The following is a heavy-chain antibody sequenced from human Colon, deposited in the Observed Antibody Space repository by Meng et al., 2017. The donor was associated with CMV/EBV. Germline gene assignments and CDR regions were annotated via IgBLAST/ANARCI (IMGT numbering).Heavy chain of an antibody. CDR1: GGSISSSSYY. Sequence: LQRQDAGPGLVRPSETLSLTCTVSGGSISSSSYYWAWIRQPPGKGLEWIGSIFYTGTTYYKPSLKSRVTISVDTSKNQFSLKLSSVTAADTAVYHCIRETTGSSSSYWGQGTLVTVSS. J-gene: IGHJ4*02. CDR3: IRETTGSSSSY. V-gene: IGHV4-39*07. CDR2: IFYTGTT. D-gene: IGHD6-6*01.